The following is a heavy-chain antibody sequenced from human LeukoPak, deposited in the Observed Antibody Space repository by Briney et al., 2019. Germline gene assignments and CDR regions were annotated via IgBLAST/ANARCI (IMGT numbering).Heavy chain of an antibody. CDR3: ARGGGSSSR. D-gene: IGHD6-6*01. V-gene: IGHV4-34*01. CDR1: GGSFSGYY. CDR2: INHSGST. Sequence: SETLSLTCAVYGGSFSGYYWSWIRQPPGKGLEWIGEINHSGSTNYNPSLKSRVTISVDTSKNRFSLKLSSVTAADTAVYYCARGGGSSSRWGQGTLVTVSS. J-gene: IGHJ4*02.